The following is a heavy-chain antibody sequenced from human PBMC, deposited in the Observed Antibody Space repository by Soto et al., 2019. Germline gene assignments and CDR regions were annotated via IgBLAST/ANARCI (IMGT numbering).Heavy chain of an antibody. CDR2: ISYDGSNK. J-gene: IGHJ6*02. CDR1: GFTFSSYA. V-gene: IGHV3-30-3*01. CDR3: ARDRLPRYYYYGMDV. Sequence: GGSLRLSCAASGFTFSSYAMHWVRQAPGKGLEWVAVISYDGSNKYYADSVKGRFTISRDNSKNTLYLQMNSLRAEDTAVYYCARDRLPRYYYYGMDVWGQGTTVTVSS.